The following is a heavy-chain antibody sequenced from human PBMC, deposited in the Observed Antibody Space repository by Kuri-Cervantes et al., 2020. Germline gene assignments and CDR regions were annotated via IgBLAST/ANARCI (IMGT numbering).Heavy chain of an antibody. CDR1: GYSISSGYY. V-gene: IGHV4-38-2*01. CDR2: IYYSGST. Sequence: SNTLSSTCAVSGYSISSGYYWGWIRQPPGKGLELIGSIYYSGSTYYNPSLKSIVTIYVDTSMNQFSLKLSSVTAADTAVYYCARGYCHMDVWGEGTLVTVSS. J-gene: IGHJ6*03. CDR3: ARGYCHMDV.